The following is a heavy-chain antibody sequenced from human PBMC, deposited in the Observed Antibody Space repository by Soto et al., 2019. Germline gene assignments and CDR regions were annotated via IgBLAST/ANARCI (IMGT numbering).Heavy chain of an antibody. J-gene: IGHJ4*02. Sequence: ASETLSLTCSVSGGSISSGDYYWSWIRQPPGKGLEWIGYIYYSGSTYYNPSLKSRVTISVDTSKNQFSLKLSSVTAADTAVYYCARAHYDILTGYPYYFDYWGQGTLVTVSS. V-gene: IGHV4-30-4*01. CDR1: GGSISSGDYY. CDR3: ARAHYDILTGYPYYFDY. CDR2: IYYSGST. D-gene: IGHD3-9*01.